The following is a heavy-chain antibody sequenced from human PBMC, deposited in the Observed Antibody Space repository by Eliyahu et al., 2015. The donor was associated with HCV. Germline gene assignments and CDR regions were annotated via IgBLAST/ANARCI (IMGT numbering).Heavy chain of an antibody. Sequence: QMQLQESGPGVVKPSETLSLTCXVSGVSIXVRSXYWGXXRQPPGKGLEWIGSIYYNGATYFNPSLKSRITISLDVSKNQFSLNLKSVTAADTAVYYCASDRRGYGAYELDNWGQGTLVTVSS. D-gene: IGHD5-12*01. J-gene: IGHJ4*02. V-gene: IGHV4-39*01. CDR1: GVSIXVRSXY. CDR3: ASDRRGYGAYELDN. CDR2: IYYNGAT.